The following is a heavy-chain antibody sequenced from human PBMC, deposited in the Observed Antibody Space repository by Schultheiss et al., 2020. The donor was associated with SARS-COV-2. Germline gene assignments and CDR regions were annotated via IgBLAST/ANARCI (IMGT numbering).Heavy chain of an antibody. CDR1: GGSISSYY. CDR3: ARDAYDSSGYYRAYGMDV. V-gene: IGHV4-34*09. Sequence: SETLSLTCTVSGGSISSYYWSWIRQPPGKGLEWIGEINHSGSTNYNPSLKSRVTISVDTSKNQFSLKLSSVTAADTAVYYCARDAYDSSGYYRAYGMDVWGQGTTVTVSS. CDR2: INHSGST. D-gene: IGHD3-22*01. J-gene: IGHJ6*02.